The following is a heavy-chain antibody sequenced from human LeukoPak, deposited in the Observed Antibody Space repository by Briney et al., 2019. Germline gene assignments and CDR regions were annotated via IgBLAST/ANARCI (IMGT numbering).Heavy chain of an antibody. Sequence: GGSLRLSCATSGFTFVDYGLSWVRRAPGKGLEWLSAINYNGGITDYADSVKGRFTISRDNAKNSLYLQLSSLRPEDTALYYCAKHLTATNTYIFFGLDVWGQGTSVTVSS. CDR2: INYNGGIT. CDR3: AKHLTATNTYIFFGLDV. V-gene: IGHV3-20*04. J-gene: IGHJ6*02. CDR1: GFTFVDYG. D-gene: IGHD1-26*01.